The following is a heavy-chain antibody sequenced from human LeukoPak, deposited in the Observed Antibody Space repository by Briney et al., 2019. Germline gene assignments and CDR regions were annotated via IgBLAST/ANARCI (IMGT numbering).Heavy chain of an antibody. CDR1: GGSISSSSYY. CDR3: ARLVRKAMAEY. V-gene: IGHV4-39*01. D-gene: IGHD5-18*01. CDR2: IYYSGST. J-gene: IGHJ4*02. Sequence: SETLSLTCTVSGGSISSSSYYWGWIRQPPGKGLEWIGSIYYSGSTYYNPSLKSRVTISVDTSKNQFSLKLSSVTAADTAAYYCARLVRKAMAEYWGQGTLVTVSS.